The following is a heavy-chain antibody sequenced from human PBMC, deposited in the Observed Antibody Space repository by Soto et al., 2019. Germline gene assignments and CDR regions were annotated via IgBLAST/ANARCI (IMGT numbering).Heavy chain of an antibody. Sequence: QVQLQQWGAGLLKPSETLSLTCAVYGGSFSGYYWSWIRQPPGKGLEWIGEINHSGSTNYNPSLKSRVTISVDTSKNQFSLKLSSVTAADTAVYYCARGLEGQYLWGSYRHSYYFDYWGQGTLVTVSS. V-gene: IGHV4-34*01. D-gene: IGHD3-16*02. CDR1: GGSFSGYY. J-gene: IGHJ4*02. CDR2: INHSGST. CDR3: ARGLEGQYLWGSYRHSYYFDY.